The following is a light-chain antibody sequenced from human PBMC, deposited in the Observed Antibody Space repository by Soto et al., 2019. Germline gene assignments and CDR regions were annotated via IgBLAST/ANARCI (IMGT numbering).Light chain of an antibody. CDR1: QSISNS. Sequence: DIKLEQSPSSLSASVGDRVNMTCRASQSISNSLNWYQQKPGKAPNLLIYGTSSLQNGVPSRFGGSGSGTDFTLIISSLQREDFATYYCQQSYSSSWTFGQGTKVDIK. CDR3: QQSYSSSWT. J-gene: IGKJ1*01. CDR2: GTS. V-gene: IGKV1-39*01.